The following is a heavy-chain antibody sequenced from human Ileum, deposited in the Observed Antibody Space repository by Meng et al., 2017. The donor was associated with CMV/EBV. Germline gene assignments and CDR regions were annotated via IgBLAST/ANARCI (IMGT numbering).Heavy chain of an antibody. CDR2: IKSKGSGGTT. CDR3: TAVGTDSYMELDK. Sequence: SGFNFSSAWMNWVRQAPGKGLEWVGRIKSKGSGGTTDFAAPVKGRFTISRDDSQNTLFLQMNSLKIEDTAVYYCTAVGTDSYMELDKWGQGTLVTVSS. CDR1: GFNFSSAW. D-gene: IGHD2-8*02. V-gene: IGHV3-15*07. J-gene: IGHJ4*02.